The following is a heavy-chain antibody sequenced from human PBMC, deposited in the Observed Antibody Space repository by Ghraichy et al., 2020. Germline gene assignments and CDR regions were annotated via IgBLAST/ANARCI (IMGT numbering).Heavy chain of an antibody. CDR3: ARDPSPHGGFHY. J-gene: IGHJ4*02. Sequence: GGSLRLSCAASGFTFSSYSMNWVRQAPGKGLEWVSSISSSSSYIYYADSVKGRFTISRDNAKNSLYLQMNSLRAEDTAVYYCARDPSPHGGFHYWSQGTLLTVSS. CDR1: GFTFSSYS. D-gene: IGHD3-10*01. CDR2: ISSSSSYI. V-gene: IGHV3-21*01.